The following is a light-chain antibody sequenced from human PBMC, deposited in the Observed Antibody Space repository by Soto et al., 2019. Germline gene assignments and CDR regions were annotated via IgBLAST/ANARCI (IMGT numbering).Light chain of an antibody. CDR3: QQRSNWPPIT. CDR1: QSVSSY. CDR2: DVS. J-gene: IGKJ5*01. Sequence: PGERATLSCRASQSVSSYLAWYQQKPGQAPRLLIYDVSNRATGIPARFSGSGSGTDFTLTISSLEPEDFAVYYCQQRSNWPPITFGQGTRLEIK. V-gene: IGKV3-11*01.